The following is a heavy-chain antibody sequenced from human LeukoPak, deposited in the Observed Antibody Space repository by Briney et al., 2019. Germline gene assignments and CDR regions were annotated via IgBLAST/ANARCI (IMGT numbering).Heavy chain of an antibody. J-gene: IGHJ4*02. Sequence: PSETLSLTCAVYGGSFSGYYWSWIRQPPGKGLEWIGEINHSGSTNYSPSLKSRVTISVDTSKNQFSLKLSSVTAADTAVYYCARQGSGSYWPFDYWGQGTLVTVSS. V-gene: IGHV4-34*01. CDR1: GGSFSGYY. D-gene: IGHD1-26*01. CDR2: INHSGST. CDR3: ARQGSGSYWPFDY.